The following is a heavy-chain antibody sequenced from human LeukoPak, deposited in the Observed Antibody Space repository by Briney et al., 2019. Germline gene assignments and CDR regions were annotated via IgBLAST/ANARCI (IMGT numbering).Heavy chain of an antibody. V-gene: IGHV3-30*02. D-gene: IGHD6-13*01. CDR2: IRYDGSNK. CDR1: GFTFSSYG. Sequence: PGGSLRLSCAASGFTFSSYGMHWVRQAPGKGLEWVAFIRYDGSNKYYAGSVKGRFTISRDNSKNTLYLQMNSLRAEDTAVYYCAKGNGSSRGGYFDYWGQGTLVTVSS. CDR3: AKGNGSSRGGYFDY. J-gene: IGHJ4*02.